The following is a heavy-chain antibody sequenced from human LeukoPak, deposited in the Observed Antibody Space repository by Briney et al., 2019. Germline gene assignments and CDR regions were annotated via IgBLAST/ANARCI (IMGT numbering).Heavy chain of an antibody. CDR1: GFSFNNFW. J-gene: IGHJ4*02. CDR2: ISSSSSYI. V-gene: IGHV3-21*01. D-gene: IGHD3-22*01. CDR3: ARDRHYYDSSGYSNDY. Sequence: GGSLRLSCVTSGFSFNNFWMSWVRQAPGKGLEWVSSISSSSSYIYYADSVKGRFTISRDNAKNSLCLQMNSLRAEGTAVYYCARDRHYYDSSGYSNDYWAREPWSPSPQ.